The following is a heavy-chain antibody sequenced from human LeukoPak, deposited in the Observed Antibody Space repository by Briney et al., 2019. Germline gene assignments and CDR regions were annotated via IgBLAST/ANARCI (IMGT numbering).Heavy chain of an antibody. CDR1: GYSFGISD. CDR3: VRDTRGPAAADDPFDL. J-gene: IGHJ3*01. CDR2: MNPNSGST. V-gene: IGHV1-8*01. D-gene: IGHD6-13*01. Sequence: ASVKVSCKASGYSFGISDINWVRQATGQGLEWMGWMNPNSGSTGYAQKFQGRVTMTRSTSISTAYMELSGLTSEDTAMHYCVRDTRGPAAADDPFDLWGQGTMVTVSS.